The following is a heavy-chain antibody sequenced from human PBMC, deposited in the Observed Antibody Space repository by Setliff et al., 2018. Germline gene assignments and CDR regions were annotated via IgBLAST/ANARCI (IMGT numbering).Heavy chain of an antibody. V-gene: IGHV1-2*02. J-gene: IGHJ4*02. CDR3: ARINFYDSTAYYYAPHY. D-gene: IGHD3-22*01. CDR2: INPNSGGA. Sequence: ASVKVSCKASGFTFSAKWVRLAPGQGLEWMGWINPNSGGANYAQKFQGRVTMTRDTSISTGYMELSRLRSDDTAVYYCARINFYDSTAYYYAPHYWGQGTLVTVSS. CDR1: GFTFSAK.